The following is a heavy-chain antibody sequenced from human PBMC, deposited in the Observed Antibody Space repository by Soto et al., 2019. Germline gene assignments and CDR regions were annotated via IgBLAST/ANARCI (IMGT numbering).Heavy chain of an antibody. V-gene: IGHV1-18*01. J-gene: IGHJ4*02. CDR3: ATSQYDFWSGYYIPKGY. D-gene: IGHD3-3*01. CDR1: GYTFPSYG. Sequence: ASVKVSCKASGYTFPSYGISWVRQAPGQGLEWMGWISAYNGNTNYAQKLQGRVTMTTDTSTSTAYMELRSLRSDDTAVYFCATSQYDFWSGYYIPKGYWAQGTLVNVSS. CDR2: ISAYNGNT.